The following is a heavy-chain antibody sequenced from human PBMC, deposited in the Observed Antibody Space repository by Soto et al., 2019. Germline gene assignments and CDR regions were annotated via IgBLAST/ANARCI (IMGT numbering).Heavy chain of an antibody. Sequence: QVQLVESGGGVVQPGRSLRLSCAASGFTFSSYGMHWVRQAPGKGLEWVAVISYDGSNKYYADSVKGRFTISRDNSKNTLYLQMNSLRAEDTAVYYCAQGADYYYGMDVWGQGTTVTVSS. V-gene: IGHV3-30*18. CDR2: ISYDGSNK. J-gene: IGHJ6*02. CDR1: GFTFSSYG. CDR3: AQGADYYYGMDV.